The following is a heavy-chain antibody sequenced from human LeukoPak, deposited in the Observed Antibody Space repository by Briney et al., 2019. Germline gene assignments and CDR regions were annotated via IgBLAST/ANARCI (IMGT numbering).Heavy chain of an antibody. D-gene: IGHD3-22*01. CDR3: ARGYDYYDSSGYFNAFDI. J-gene: IGHJ3*02. Sequence: PSETLSLTCAVYGGSFSGYYWSWIRQPPGKGLEWIGRIYTSGSTNYNPSLKSRVTMSVDTSKNQFSLKLSSVTAADTAVYYCARGYDYYDSSGYFNAFDIWGQGTMVTVSS. CDR2: IYTSGST. CDR1: GGSFSGYY. V-gene: IGHV4-59*10.